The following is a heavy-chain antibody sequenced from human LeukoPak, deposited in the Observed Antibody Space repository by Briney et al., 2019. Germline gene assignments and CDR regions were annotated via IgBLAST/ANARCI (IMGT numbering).Heavy chain of an antibody. V-gene: IGHV1-8*01. CDR3: ARFYIGKRYAAFDAFDI. J-gene: IGHJ3*02. Sequence: GASVKVSCKASGYTFTSYDINWVRQATGQGLEWMGWMNPNSGNTGYAQKFQGRVTMTRNTSISTAYMELSSLRSEDTAVYYCARFYIGKRYAAFDAFDIWGQGTMVTVSS. D-gene: IGHD2-15*01. CDR1: GYTFTSYD. CDR2: MNPNSGNT.